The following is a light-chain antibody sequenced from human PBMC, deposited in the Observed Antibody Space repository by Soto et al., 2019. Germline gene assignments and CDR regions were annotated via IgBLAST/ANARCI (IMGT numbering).Light chain of an antibody. V-gene: IGKV3-15*01. Sequence: EIVMTQSPDTLSVSPGERATLSCRAGQGVSNLAWYQQTPGQPPRLLIYGASTRAAGISARFSGSGSGTDFTLTINSLQSEDFAVYYCQQYNVWPWTFGQGTKV. J-gene: IGKJ1*01. CDR3: QQYNVWPWT. CDR1: QGVSN. CDR2: GAS.